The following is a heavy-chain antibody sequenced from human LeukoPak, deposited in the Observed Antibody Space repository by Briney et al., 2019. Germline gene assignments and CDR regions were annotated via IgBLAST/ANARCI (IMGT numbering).Heavy chain of an antibody. Sequence: GGSLRLSCAASGFTFSSYSKNWVRQAPGKGLEWVSSISSSSSYIYYADSVKGRFTISRDNAKNSLYLQMNSLRAEDTAVYYCARDRQQLGAFDIWGQGTMVTVSS. J-gene: IGHJ3*02. CDR3: ARDRQQLGAFDI. CDR2: ISSSSSYI. V-gene: IGHV3-21*01. CDR1: GFTFSSYS. D-gene: IGHD6-13*01.